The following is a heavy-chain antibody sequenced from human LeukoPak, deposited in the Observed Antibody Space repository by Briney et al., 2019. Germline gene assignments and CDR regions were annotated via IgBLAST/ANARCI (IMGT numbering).Heavy chain of an antibody. CDR1: GGSISRYY. CDR2: IYYSGST. D-gene: IGHD3-22*01. V-gene: IGHV4-59*12. J-gene: IGHJ4*02. Sequence: PSETLSLTCSVSGGSISRYYWSWIRQPPGKGLEWIGYIYYSGSTNYNPSLKSRVTISVDTSKNQFSLKLSSVTAADTAVYYCASLTMIVVPWGQGTLVTVSS. CDR3: ASLTMIVVP.